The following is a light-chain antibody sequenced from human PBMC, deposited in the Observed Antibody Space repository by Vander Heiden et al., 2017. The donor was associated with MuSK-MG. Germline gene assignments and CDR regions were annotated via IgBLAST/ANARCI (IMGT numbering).Light chain of an antibody. J-gene: IGLJ1*01. CDR3: CSYAGSSGLSYV. CDR2: DDT. V-gene: IGLV2-23*01. Sequence: QSALTQPASVSGSPGQSITISCTGTSSDVGSHDFVSWYQQHPGRAPKVMIYDDTKRPSGVSNRFSGSKSGNTASLTISGLQAEDEADYYCCSYAGSSGLSYVFGTGTKVTVI. CDR1: SSDVGSHDF.